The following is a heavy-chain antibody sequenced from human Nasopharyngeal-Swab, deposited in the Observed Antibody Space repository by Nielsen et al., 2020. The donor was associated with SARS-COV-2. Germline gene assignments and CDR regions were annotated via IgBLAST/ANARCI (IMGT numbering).Heavy chain of an antibody. Sequence: GESLKISCMASGFSFTTYWMHWVRQAPGKGLVWVSRINGDGTWISYADSVKGRFTISRDNSKNTVYLQMNSLGGDDTAVYYCARSAVGIRGVLDKWGPGTKVTVSP. D-gene: IGHD3-10*01. V-gene: IGHV3-74*01. CDR3: ARSAVGIRGVLDK. CDR2: INGDGTWI. CDR1: GFSFTTYW. J-gene: IGHJ3*02.